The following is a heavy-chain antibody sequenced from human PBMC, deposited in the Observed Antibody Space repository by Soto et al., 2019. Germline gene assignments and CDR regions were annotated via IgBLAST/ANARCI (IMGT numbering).Heavy chain of an antibody. Sequence: ASVKVSCQASGGTFSSYAISWVRRAPGQGLEWMGGIIPIFGTANYAQKFQGRVTITADKSTSTAYMELTSLRSEDKAVYYCARPSVLEWTYYYYYGMDVWGQGTTVTVS. V-gene: IGHV1-69*06. J-gene: IGHJ6*02. CDR2: IIPIFGTA. CDR1: GGTFSSYA. D-gene: IGHD3-3*01. CDR3: ARPSVLEWTYYYYYGMDV.